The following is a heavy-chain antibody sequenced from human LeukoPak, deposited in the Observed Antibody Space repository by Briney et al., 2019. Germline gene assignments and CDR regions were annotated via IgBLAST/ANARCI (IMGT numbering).Heavy chain of an antibody. V-gene: IGHV3-74*01. Sequence: GGSLRLSCAASGFXFSSYWIYWVRQAPGKGLVWVSRINSDGSSTSYADSVKGRFTISRDNVKNTLYLQMNSLRAEDTAVYYCAREYTRFFDYWGQGTLVTVSS. CDR2: INSDGSST. D-gene: IGHD3-10*02. CDR1: GFXFSSYW. CDR3: AREYTRFFDY. J-gene: IGHJ4*02.